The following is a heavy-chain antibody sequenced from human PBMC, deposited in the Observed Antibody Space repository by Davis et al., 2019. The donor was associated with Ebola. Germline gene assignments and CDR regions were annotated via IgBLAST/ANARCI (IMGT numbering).Heavy chain of an antibody. D-gene: IGHD1-26*01. CDR3: AREVGETKLDQ. J-gene: IGHJ4*02. CDR1: GGTFSSYT. V-gene: IGHV1-69*06. Sequence: SVKVSCKASGGTFSSYTITWVRQAPGQGLEWMGWVIPVFGTTNYAQKFQGRVTITADKSTTTAYMEVSSLRSEDTAVYYCAREVGETKLDQWGQGTLVTVSS. CDR2: VIPVFGTT.